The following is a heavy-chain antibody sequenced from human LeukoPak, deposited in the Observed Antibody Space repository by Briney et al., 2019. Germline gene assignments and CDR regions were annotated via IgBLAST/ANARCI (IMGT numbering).Heavy chain of an antibody. CDR2: IYYSGST. V-gene: IGHV4-59*08. CDR3: ARHLGSYYGADAFDI. Sequence: SETLSLTCTVSGGSISSYYWSWIRQPPGKGLEWIGHIYYSGSTNFNPSLKSRVTISVDTSKNQFSLKLSSVTAADTAVYYCARHLGSYYGADAFDIWGQGTMVTVSS. D-gene: IGHD4-17*01. CDR1: GGSISSYY. J-gene: IGHJ3*02.